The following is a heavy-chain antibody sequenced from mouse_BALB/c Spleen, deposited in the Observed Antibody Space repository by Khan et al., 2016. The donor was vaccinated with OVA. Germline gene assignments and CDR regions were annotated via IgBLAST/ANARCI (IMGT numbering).Heavy chain of an antibody. CDR3: SREWGAWFPY. CDR2: IYPGSNNT. J-gene: IGHJ3*01. Sequence: QVRLQQSGAELARPGASVKLSCKASGYTFTDYNINWVKQRTGQGLEWIGEIYPGSNNTYYNEKFKGKATLTADKSSSTAYMQLSSLTSKDSTVYCCSREWGAWFPYWGQGTLVTVSA. V-gene: IGHV1-77*01. CDR1: GYTFTDYN.